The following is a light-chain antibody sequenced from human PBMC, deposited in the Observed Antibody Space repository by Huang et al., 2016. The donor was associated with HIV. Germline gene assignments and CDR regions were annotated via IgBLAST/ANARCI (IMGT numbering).Light chain of an antibody. CDR3: QQSSSTPLT. V-gene: IGKV1-39*01. CDR1: RSITNY. J-gene: IGKJ1*01. Sequence: DIQMTQSPSSLSASVGDRVTITCRASRSITNYLNWYQQKPGKAPKLLIYGAFSLQSGVPSRFSGSGSGTDFTLTINSLQPEDFAIYYCQQSSSTPLTFGQGTKVESK. CDR2: GAF.